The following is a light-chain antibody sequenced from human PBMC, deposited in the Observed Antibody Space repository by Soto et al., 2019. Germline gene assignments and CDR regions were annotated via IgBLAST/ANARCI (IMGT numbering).Light chain of an antibody. CDR2: EVN. CDR3: RSYAGNNSD. Sequence: QSALTQPPSASGSPGQSVAISCTGTSSDVGGYNYVSWYQQHPGKAPKLMIYEVNKRPSGVPDRFSSSKSCNTASLTVSGPQAEDDADYYFRSYAGNNSDFGTGIKVT. CDR1: SSDVGGYNY. V-gene: IGLV2-8*01. J-gene: IGLJ1*01.